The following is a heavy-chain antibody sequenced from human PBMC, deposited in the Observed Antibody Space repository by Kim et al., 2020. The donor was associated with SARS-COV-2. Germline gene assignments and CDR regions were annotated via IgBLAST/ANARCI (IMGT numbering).Heavy chain of an antibody. CDR2: INHSGST. CDR1: GGSFSGYY. V-gene: IGHV4-34*01. J-gene: IGHJ2*01. Sequence: SETLSLTCAVYGGSFSGYYWSWIRQPPGKGLEWIGEINHSGSTNYNPSLKSRVTISVDTSKNQFSLKLSSVTAADTAVYYCARGGYSYGFTKGWYFDLWGRGTLVTVSS. D-gene: IGHD5-18*01. CDR3: ARGGYSYGFTKGWYFDL.